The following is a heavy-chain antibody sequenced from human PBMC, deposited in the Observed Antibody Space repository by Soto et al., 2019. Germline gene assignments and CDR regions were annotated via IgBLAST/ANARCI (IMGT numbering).Heavy chain of an antibody. V-gene: IGHV4-31*03. CDR3: ARDSGYGSGSYYY. CDR2: IYYIGST. Sequence: SETLSLTCTFSVVSSISCFYYLSFIRQHPWNCLDLIVYIYYIGSTYYNPSLKIRVTISVDTSKNQFSLKLSSVTAADTAVYYCARDSGYGSGSYYYSGQGTLVTXCS. D-gene: IGHD3-10*01. J-gene: IGHJ1*01. CDR1: VVSSISCFYY.